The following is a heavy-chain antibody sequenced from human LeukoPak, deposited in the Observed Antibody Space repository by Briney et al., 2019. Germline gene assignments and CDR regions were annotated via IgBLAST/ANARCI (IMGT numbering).Heavy chain of an antibody. J-gene: IGHJ5*02. D-gene: IGHD2-2*01. CDR3: ARFYGGYCSSTSCYSRGIDP. CDR2: INHSGST. CDR1: GGSFSGYY. Sequence: PSETLSLTCAVYGGSFSGYYWSWIRQPPGKGLEWIGEINHSGSTNYNPPLKSRVTISVDTSKNQFSLKLSSVTAADTAVYYCARFYGGYCSSTSCYSRGIDPWGQGTLVTVSS. V-gene: IGHV4-34*01.